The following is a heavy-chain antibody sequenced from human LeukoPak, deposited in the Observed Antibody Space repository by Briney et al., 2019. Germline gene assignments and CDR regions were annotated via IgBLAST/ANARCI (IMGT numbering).Heavy chain of an antibody. J-gene: IGHJ3*01. CDR1: GFTFSSYW. V-gene: IGHV3-9*01. CDR3: AKDRGGSSQLGDAFDV. D-gene: IGHD2-15*01. Sequence: GGSLRLSCAASGFTFSSYWMSWVRQAPGKGLEWVSGISYSSGSIGYVDSVKGRFTISRDNAKNSLYLQMNSLRAEDTALYYCAKDRGGSSQLGDAFDVWGQGTMVSVSS. CDR2: ISYSSGSI.